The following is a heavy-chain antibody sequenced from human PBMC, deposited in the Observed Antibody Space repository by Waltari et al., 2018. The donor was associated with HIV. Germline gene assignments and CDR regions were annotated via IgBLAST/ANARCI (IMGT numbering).Heavy chain of an antibody. J-gene: IGHJ3*02. CDR1: GYTFTAYY. CDR2: VYPNTGDT. V-gene: IGHV1-2*02. Sequence: QVQLLQSGAEVKKPGASVKVSCKASGYTFTAYYIHWVRQAPGHGLEWMGWVYPNTGDTNYAQKFQGRVTMARDASIRTVSMELSRLRSDDTAVYYCVRQMTFYDAFDIWGQGTLVTVSA. CDR3: VRQMTFYDAFDI.